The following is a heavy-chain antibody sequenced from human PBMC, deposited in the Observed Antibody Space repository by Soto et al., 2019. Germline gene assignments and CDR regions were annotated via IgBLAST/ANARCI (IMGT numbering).Heavy chain of an antibody. Sequence: ASVKVSCKASGYTFTSYDINWVRQATGQGLEWMGWMNPNSGNTGYAQKFQGRVTMTRNTSISTAYMELSSLRSEDTAVYYCLYGSGSLGFSGFDPWGQGTLVTSPQ. CDR2: MNPNSGNT. CDR1: GYTFTSYD. CDR3: LYGSGSLGFSGFDP. V-gene: IGHV1-8*01. J-gene: IGHJ5*02. D-gene: IGHD3-10*01.